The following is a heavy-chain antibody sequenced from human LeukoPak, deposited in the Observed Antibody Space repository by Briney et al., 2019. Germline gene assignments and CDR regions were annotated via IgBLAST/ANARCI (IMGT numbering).Heavy chain of an antibody. CDR2: ISGSGGST. CDR3: AKASSRIVPPFDY. Sequence: PGGSLRLSCAASGFTFSSYSMNWVRQAPGKGLEWVSAISGSGGSTYYVDSVKGRFTISRDNSKNTLYLQMNSLRAEDTAVYYCAKASSRIVPPFDYWGQGTLVTVSS. D-gene: IGHD2/OR15-2a*01. J-gene: IGHJ4*02. CDR1: GFTFSSYS. V-gene: IGHV3-23*01.